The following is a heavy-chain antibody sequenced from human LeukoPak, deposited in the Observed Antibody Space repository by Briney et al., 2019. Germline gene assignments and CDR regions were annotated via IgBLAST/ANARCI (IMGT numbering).Heavy chain of an antibody. D-gene: IGHD2-2*01. CDR1: GFTFSSYA. CDR2: ISGSGGST. V-gene: IGHV3-23*01. Sequence: GGSPRLSCAASGFTFSSYAMSWVRQAPGKGLEWVSAISGSGGSTYYADSVKGRFTISRDNSKNTLYLQMNSLRAEDTAVYYCAKVPAAMRYFQHWGQGTLVTVSS. J-gene: IGHJ1*01. CDR3: AKVPAAMRYFQH.